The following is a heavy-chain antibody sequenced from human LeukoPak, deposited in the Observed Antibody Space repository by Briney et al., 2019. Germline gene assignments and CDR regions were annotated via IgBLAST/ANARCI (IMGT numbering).Heavy chain of an antibody. D-gene: IGHD3-3*01. Sequence: SETLSLTCTVSGGSISSYYWSWLRQPPGKGLEWIGYIYYSGSTNYNPSLKSRVTISVDTSKNQFSLKLSSVTAADTAVYYCARDPGYDFWSGRRGNWFDPWGQGTLVTVSS. CDR2: IYYSGST. V-gene: IGHV4-59*01. CDR1: GGSISSYY. J-gene: IGHJ5*02. CDR3: ARDPGYDFWSGRRGNWFDP.